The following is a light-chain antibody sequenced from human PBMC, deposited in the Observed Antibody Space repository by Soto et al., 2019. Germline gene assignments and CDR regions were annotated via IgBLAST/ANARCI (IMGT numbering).Light chain of an antibody. CDR3: QQYGSSPRT. CDR1: QSLRRSS. J-gene: IGKJ1*01. V-gene: IGKV3-20*01. CDR2: GAS. Sequence: EIVLTQSPGTLSLSPGDRATLSCRASQSLRRSSLAWYQQKPGRAPRLLIYGASSRATGIPDRFSGSGSVTDFTITISRLEPEAFAVYYCQQYGSSPRTFGQGTKVDIK.